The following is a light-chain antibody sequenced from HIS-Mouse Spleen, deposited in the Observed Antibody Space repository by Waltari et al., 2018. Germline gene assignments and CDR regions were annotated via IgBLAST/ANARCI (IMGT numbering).Light chain of an antibody. CDR2: EDS. J-gene: IGLJ2*01. Sequence: SYELTQPPPVSVSPGQPARINCSGDALPKTAPVWYQQKSGQAPVLVIYEDSKRPSGIPERFSGSSSGTMATLTISGAQVEDEADYYCYSTDSSGNHRVFGGGTKLTVL. V-gene: IGLV3-10*01. CDR3: YSTDSSGNHRV. CDR1: ALPKTA.